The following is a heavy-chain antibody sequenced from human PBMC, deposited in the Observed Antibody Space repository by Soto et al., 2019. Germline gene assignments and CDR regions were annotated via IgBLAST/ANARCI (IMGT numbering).Heavy chain of an antibody. D-gene: IGHD6-19*01. Sequence: LRLSCTASGFTVSSNYMSWVRQAPGKGLEWVSVIYSGGSTYYADSVKGRFTISRDNSKNTLYLQMNSLRAEDTAVYYCARVQSSGWNYYYYYYGMDVWGQGTTVTVSS. CDR1: GFTVSSNY. V-gene: IGHV3-53*01. CDR3: ARVQSSGWNYYYYYYGMDV. CDR2: IYSGGST. J-gene: IGHJ6*02.